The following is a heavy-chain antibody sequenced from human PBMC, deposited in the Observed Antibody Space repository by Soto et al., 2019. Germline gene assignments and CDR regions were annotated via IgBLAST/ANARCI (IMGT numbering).Heavy chain of an antibody. J-gene: IGHJ4*02. CDR3: ARHSSADIETGYCVDY. Sequence: PETLSLTWTVSGVFISSSSYYWVLIRQPPGKGLEWIGSIYYSGSTYYNPSLKSRVTIPVDTSKNQSSLKLSSVTAADTAVYYCARHSSADIETGYCVDYWGQGTLVTVAS. V-gene: IGHV4-39*01. CDR2: IYYSGST. D-gene: IGHD3-9*01. CDR1: GVFISSSSYY.